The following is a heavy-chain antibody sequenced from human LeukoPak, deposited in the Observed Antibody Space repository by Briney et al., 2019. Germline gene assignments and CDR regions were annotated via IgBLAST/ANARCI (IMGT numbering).Heavy chain of an antibody. V-gene: IGHV3-15*07. CDR2: IKNENEGGAS. J-gene: IGHJ4*02. Sequence: GGSLRLSCGVSGLTFENVWMNWVRQAPGKGLEWVGRIKNENEGGASHYAASVKDRFSISRDDSRTTLFLQMNSLKIEDTGVYYCTTGIDDGGGYWGQGTQVTVSS. D-gene: IGHD3-10*01. CDR3: TTGIDDGGGY. CDR1: GLTFENVW.